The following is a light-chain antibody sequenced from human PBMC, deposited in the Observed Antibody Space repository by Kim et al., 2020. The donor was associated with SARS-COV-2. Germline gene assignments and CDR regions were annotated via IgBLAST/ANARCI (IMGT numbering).Light chain of an antibody. CDR3: QQYIAYSSWT. V-gene: IGKV1-5*03. CDR2: KTS. CDR1: RNISSW. Sequence: SVGYTVTITCQASRNISSWVAWYQQKHGKAPRLLIYKTSILESGVPSTFSGSGSGTQFTLTITALQPDDVATYYCQQYIAYSSWTFGQGTKVDIK. J-gene: IGKJ1*01.